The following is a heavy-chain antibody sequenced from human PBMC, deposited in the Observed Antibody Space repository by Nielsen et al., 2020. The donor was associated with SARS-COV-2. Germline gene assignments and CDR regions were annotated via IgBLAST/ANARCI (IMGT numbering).Heavy chain of an antibody. J-gene: IGHJ4*02. V-gene: IGHV3-74*01. D-gene: IGHD6-19*01. CDR2: INDDGSST. CDR1: GFSFSSYG. CDR3: GVAGGY. Sequence: GGSLRLSCAASGFSFSSYGMHWVRQAPGKGLVWVSRINDDGSSTVYADSVKGRFTISRDNAKSTLYLQMNSLRAEDTAVYYCGVAGGYWGQGTLVTVSS.